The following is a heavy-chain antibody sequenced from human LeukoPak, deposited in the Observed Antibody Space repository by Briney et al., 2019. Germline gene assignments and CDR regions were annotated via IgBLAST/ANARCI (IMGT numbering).Heavy chain of an antibody. CDR3: ARGSSGSFDY. CDR1: GDSVSSNSVA. D-gene: IGHD6-25*01. V-gene: IGHV6-1*01. J-gene: IGHJ4*02. CDR2: TYYRSQWHY. Sequence: SQTLSLTCAISGDSVSSNSVAWNWIRQTPSRGLEWLGRTYYRSQWHYDYAVSVKSRIIINPDTSKNQFSLHLNSVTPEDTAVYYCARGSSGSFDYWGQGTLVTVSS.